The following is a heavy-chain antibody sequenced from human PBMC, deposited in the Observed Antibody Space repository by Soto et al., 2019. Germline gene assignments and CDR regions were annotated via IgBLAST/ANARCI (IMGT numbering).Heavy chain of an antibody. J-gene: IGHJ4*02. CDR2: IYYSGRT. D-gene: IGHD3-10*01. CDR1: GGSISSGGYY. CDR3: ARGPLTMVRGVIMTPVDY. V-gene: IGHV4-31*03. Sequence: SETLSLTCTVSGGSISSGGYYWSWIRQHPGKGLEWIGYIYYSGRTYYNPSLKSRVNISVDTSKNQFSLKLSSVTDADTAVYYCARGPLTMVRGVIMTPVDYWGQGTLVTVSS.